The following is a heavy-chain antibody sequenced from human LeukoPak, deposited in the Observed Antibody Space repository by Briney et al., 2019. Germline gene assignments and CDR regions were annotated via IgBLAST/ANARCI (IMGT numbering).Heavy chain of an antibody. V-gene: IGHV4-61*08. CDR1: GGSISSGGYY. CDR2: IYYSGCT. J-gene: IGHJ6*03. CDR3: ATLVLRFLEWLLSYYYYYMDV. D-gene: IGHD3-3*01. Sequence: PSETLSLTCTVSGGSISSGGYYWSWIRQPPGKGLEWIGYIYYSGCTNYNPSLKSRVTISVDTSKNQFSLKLSSVTAADTAVYYCATLVLRFLEWLLSYYYYYMDVWGKGTTVTVSS.